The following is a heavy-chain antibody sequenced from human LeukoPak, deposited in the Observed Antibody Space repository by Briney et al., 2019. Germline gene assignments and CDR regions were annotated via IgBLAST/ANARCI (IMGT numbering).Heavy chain of an antibody. CDR2: IRYDGSNK. D-gene: IGHD2-2*01. Sequence: GGSLRLSCAASGFTFSSYGMHWVRQAPGKGLEWVAYIRYDGSNKYYADSVKGRFTISRDNSKNMLYQQMNSLRAEDTAVYYCARGPDIVVVPAANPFDYWGQGTLVTVSS. J-gene: IGHJ4*02. CDR1: GFTFSSYG. CDR3: ARGPDIVVVPAANPFDY. V-gene: IGHV3-30*02.